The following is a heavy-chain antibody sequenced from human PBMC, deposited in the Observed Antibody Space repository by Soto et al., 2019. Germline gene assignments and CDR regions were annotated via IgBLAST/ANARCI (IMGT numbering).Heavy chain of an antibody. D-gene: IGHD1-1*01. J-gene: IGHJ4*02. V-gene: IGHV3-30-3*01. CDR2: ISYDGSNK. CDR3: ARANGQHLDY. CDR1: GLTFSSYA. Sequence: GGSLRLSCAASGLTFSSYAMHWVRQAPGKGLEWVAVISYDGSNKYYADSVKGRFTISRDNSKNTLYLQMNSLRAEDTAVYYCARANGQHLDYWGQGTLVTV.